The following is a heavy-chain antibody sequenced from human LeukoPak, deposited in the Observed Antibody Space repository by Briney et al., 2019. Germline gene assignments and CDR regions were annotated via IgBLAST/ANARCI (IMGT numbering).Heavy chain of an antibody. V-gene: IGHV3-23*01. D-gene: IGHD3-22*01. CDR2: ISGSGGHT. CDR1: GFTFSSYA. Sequence: GGSLRLSCAASGFTFSSYAMGWVRQAPGKGPEWVSSISGSGGHTYFADSVRGRFTISRDNSKNTLDLQMNSLKVEDTAVYYCAKFRYHSNDNNYLDFNYWGQGTLVTVSS. J-gene: IGHJ4*02. CDR3: AKFRYHSNDNNYLDFNY.